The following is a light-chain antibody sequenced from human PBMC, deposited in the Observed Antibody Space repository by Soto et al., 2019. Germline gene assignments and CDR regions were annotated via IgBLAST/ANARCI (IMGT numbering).Light chain of an antibody. CDR3: QQVKHYPLT. CDR1: QDISTH. Sequence: DIQLTQSPSFLSASVGDRVTITCRASQDISTHLAWYQQKPGRAPKLLIFSASTLQTGVPSWFSGSGSGTEFTLTISSLQPEDFATYYCQQVKHYPLTFGGGTKVEIK. V-gene: IGKV1-9*01. CDR2: SAS. J-gene: IGKJ4*01.